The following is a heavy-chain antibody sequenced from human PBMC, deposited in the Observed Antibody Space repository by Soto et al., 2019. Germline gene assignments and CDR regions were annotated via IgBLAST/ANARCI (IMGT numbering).Heavy chain of an antibody. D-gene: IGHD3-3*01. CDR1: GFTFIYAW. V-gene: IGHV3-15*01. J-gene: IGHJ4*02. Sequence: GSLRLSCAASGFTFIYAWMTWVRQAPGKGLEWVGRIRSKTSGEIRDYAAPVKGRFTISRDDSTNTVYLQMNSLKTEDTAVYYCVIDISESGVGELDHWGQGT. CDR3: VIDISESGVGELDH. CDR2: IRSKTSGEIR.